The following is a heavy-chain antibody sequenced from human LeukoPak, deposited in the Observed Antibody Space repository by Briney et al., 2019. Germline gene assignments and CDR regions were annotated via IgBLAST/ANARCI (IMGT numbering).Heavy chain of an antibody. V-gene: IGHV4-31*02. J-gene: IGHJ4*02. Sequence: PSETLSLTCTVSGGSISSGGYYWSWIRQHPGRGLECIGYIYYSGSTYYNPSLKSRVTISVDTSKNQFSLKLSSVTAAETALYYGARVYCSDGSCFFDYWGQGTLVTVSS. CDR3: ARVYCSDGSCFFDY. CDR2: IYYSGST. CDR1: GGSISSGGYY. D-gene: IGHD2-15*01.